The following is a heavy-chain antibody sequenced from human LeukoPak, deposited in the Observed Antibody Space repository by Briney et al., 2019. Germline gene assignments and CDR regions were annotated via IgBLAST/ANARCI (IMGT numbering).Heavy chain of an antibody. CDR3: ARESGWGLPHAFDF. CDR1: GFTFSSYV. D-gene: IGHD3-3*01. V-gene: IGHV3-30-3*01. CDR2: ISYDGSNK. J-gene: IGHJ3*01. Sequence: GGSLRLSCAASGFTFSSYVMHWVRQAPGKGLEWVAVISYDGSNKYYADSVKGRFTISRDNSKNTLYLQMNSLRAEDTAVYYCARESGWGLPHAFDFWGQGTTVTVSS.